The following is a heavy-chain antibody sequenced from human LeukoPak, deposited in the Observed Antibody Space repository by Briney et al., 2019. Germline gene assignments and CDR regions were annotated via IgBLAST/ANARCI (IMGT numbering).Heavy chain of an antibody. CDR2: TYYSGST. D-gene: IGHD4-23*01. CDR3: ARDDGGNSSAFDI. J-gene: IGHJ3*02. CDR1: GGSFSSGSYY. V-gene: IGHV4-61*01. Sequence: SETLSLTCTVSGGSFSSGSYYWSWIRQPPGKGLEWIGYTYYSGSTNYNPSLKSRVTISVDTSKNQFSLKLSSVTAADTAVYYCARDDGGNSSAFDIWGRGTMVTVSS.